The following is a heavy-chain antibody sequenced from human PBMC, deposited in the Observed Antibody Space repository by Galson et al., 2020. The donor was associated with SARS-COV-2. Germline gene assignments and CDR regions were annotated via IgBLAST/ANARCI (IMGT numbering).Heavy chain of an antibody. J-gene: IGHJ3*02. CDR2: FDRQDGEK. CDR3: AQERFGLVRGGACDI. D-gene: IGHD3-10*01. Sequence: ASVKVSCRLSGHTITELSIHWVRQAPGKGLEWMGNFDRQDGEKFYAQEFQGRVTMTEDPSRDTVYMELSSLRSEDTAVYYCAQERFGLVRGGACDIWGPGTMVTVSS. CDR1: GHTITELS. V-gene: IGHV1-24*01.